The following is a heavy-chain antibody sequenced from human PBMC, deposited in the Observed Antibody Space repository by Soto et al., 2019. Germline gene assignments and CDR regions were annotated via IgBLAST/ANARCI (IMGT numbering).Heavy chain of an antibody. V-gene: IGHV3-33*01. Sequence: PGGFLRLSCVASGVTLSNYGMHWVRQAPGKGLEWIALIWYEGTTKYSTDSMKGRFSISRDQSKSTLYLQVNSLRAEDTAIYYCARDVGSSGSSRWFDTWGQGTLVSVSS. CDR3: ARDVGSSGSSRWFDT. D-gene: IGHD3-10*01. CDR1: GVTLSNYG. CDR2: IWYEGTTK. J-gene: IGHJ5*02.